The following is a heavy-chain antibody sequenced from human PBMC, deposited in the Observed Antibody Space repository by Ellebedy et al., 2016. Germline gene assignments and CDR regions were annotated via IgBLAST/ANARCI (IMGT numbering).Heavy chain of an antibody. CDR2: INQHGSHE. D-gene: IGHD5-24*01. J-gene: IGHJ4*02. CDR1: GFMFSDFW. Sequence: GGSLRLSXAGSGFMFSDFWMGWVRHAPGKGLEWVAHINQHGSHEYYVDSVKGRFTISRDDAKNSMFLQMNSLRAEDTAVYYCAKDPGGWLLGWWGQGTLVTVSS. CDR3: AKDPGGWLLGW. V-gene: IGHV3-7*01.